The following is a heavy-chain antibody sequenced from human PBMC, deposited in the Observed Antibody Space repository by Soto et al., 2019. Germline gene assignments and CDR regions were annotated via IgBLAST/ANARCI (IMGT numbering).Heavy chain of an antibody. CDR3: ARRTSGWYLDY. V-gene: IGHV3-23*01. D-gene: IGHD6-19*01. J-gene: IGHJ4*02. CDR1: GFTFSSYA. CDR2: ISGSGGST. Sequence: EVQLLESGGGLVQPGGSLRLSCAASGFTFSSYAMSWVRQAPGKGLEWVSVISGSGGSTYYADSVKGRFTISRDNSTTTLYLQMNSLRAEDPAVYYCARRTSGWYLDYWGQGTLVTVSS.